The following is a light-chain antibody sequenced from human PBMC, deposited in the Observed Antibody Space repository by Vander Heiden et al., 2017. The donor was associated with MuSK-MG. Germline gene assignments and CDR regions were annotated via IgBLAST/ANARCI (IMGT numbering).Light chain of an antibody. Sequence: QSVLTQPPSVSAAPGQRVTISCSGSTSNIGNNYVSWYQQLPGTAPKLLIFDDYKRPSGIPDRFSGSKSGTSATLGTTGLQTGDEADYYCGTWDDSLSPSGVFGGGTKLTVL. J-gene: IGLJ3*02. CDR2: DDY. CDR1: TSNIGNNY. CDR3: GTWDDSLSPSGV. V-gene: IGLV1-51*01.